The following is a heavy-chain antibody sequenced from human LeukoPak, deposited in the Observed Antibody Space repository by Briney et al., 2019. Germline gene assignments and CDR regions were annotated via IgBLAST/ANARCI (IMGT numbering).Heavy chain of an antibody. J-gene: IGHJ4*02. V-gene: IGHV3-74*01. CDR1: GFTFSSYA. Sequence: GGSLRLSCAASGFTFSSYAMSWVRQAPGKGLVWVSRISSDGSITSYADSVKGRFTISRDNAKNTLYLQMNSLRAEDTAVYYCARHLNYYFDYWGQGTLVTVSS. D-gene: IGHD3-10*01. CDR3: ARHLNYYFDY. CDR2: ISSDGSIT.